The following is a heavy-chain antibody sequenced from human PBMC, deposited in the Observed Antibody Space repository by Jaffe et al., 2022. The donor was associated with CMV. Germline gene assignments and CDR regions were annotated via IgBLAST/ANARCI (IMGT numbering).Heavy chain of an antibody. J-gene: IGHJ4*02. CDR1: GGSISRSGYY. CDR2: VYYTGRP. Sequence: QVQLQESGPGLVKPSQTLSLTCTVSGGSISRSGYYWSWIRQLPGKGLEWIGNVYYTGRPYYNPSLESRVTMSVDTSKNQFSLRLNSLTAADTAVYFCARYCSGDSCYSRFDYWGQGALVTVSS. V-gene: IGHV4-31*03. D-gene: IGHD2-15*01. CDR3: ARYCSGDSCYSRFDY.